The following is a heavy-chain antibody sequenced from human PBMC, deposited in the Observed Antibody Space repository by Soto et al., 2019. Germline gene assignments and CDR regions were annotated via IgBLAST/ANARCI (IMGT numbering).Heavy chain of an antibody. CDR1: GYTFTRYG. CDR2: ISAYNGNT. Sequence: QVQLVQSGAEVKKPGASVKVSCKASGYTFTRYGISWVRQAPGQGLEWVGWISAYNGNTNYAQKLQGRVTMTKDTSTSTVYMELRSLRSDDTAVYYCARLDSDYDYYYAMDVWGQGTTVTV. V-gene: IGHV1-18*01. J-gene: IGHJ6*02. D-gene: IGHD5-18*01. CDR3: ARLDSDYDYYYAMDV.